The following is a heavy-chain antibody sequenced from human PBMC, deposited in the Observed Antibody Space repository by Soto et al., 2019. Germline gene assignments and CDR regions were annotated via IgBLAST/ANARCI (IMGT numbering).Heavy chain of an antibody. Sequence: SETLSLTCTVSGGSISSYYWSWIRQPPGKGLEWIGYIYYSGSTNYNPSLKSRVTMSVDTSKNQFSLKLSSVTAADTAVYYCARDYSDYGGYNWFDPWGQGTLVTVSS. CDR3: ARDYSDYGGYNWFDP. CDR2: IYYSGST. V-gene: IGHV4-59*12. CDR1: GGSISSYY. D-gene: IGHD5-12*01. J-gene: IGHJ5*02.